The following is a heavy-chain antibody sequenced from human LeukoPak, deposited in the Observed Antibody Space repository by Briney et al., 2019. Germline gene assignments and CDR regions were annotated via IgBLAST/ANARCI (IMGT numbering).Heavy chain of an antibody. CDR3: ARGVWNYSYYFDY. CDR2: INPNSGGT. D-gene: IGHD3-10*01. CDR1: GYTFTGYY. J-gene: IGHJ4*02. Sequence: ASVKVSCKASGYTFTGYYMHWVRQAPGQGLEWMGRINPNSGGTNYAQKFQGRVTMTRDTSISTAYMELGRLRSDDTAVYYCARGVWNYSYYFDYWGQGTLVTVSS. V-gene: IGHV1-2*06.